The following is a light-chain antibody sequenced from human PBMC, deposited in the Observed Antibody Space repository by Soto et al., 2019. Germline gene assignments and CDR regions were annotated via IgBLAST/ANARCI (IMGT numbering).Light chain of an antibody. CDR3: QQYHNWYS. V-gene: IGKV3-15*01. CDR1: QSVSSN. J-gene: IGKJ2*03. Sequence: VMTQSPATLSVSPGERATLSCRASQSVSSNLAWYQQKPGQAPRLLIYGASTRATGIPARFSGSGSGTEFTLTISSLQSEDSAVYHCQQYHNWYSFGQGSKLDIK. CDR2: GAS.